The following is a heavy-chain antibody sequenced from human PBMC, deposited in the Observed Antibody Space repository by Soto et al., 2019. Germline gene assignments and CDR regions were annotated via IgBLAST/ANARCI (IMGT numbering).Heavy chain of an antibody. CDR1: GYRFTSYW. CDR3: ARKDESGYFNWFDP. J-gene: IGHJ5*02. V-gene: IGHV5-51*01. Sequence: RGESLKISCRTSGYRFTSYWIAWVRQMPGEGLEWMGIIFPSDSDTRYSPSFQGQVTISADRSTSTVFLQWASLKASDTAVYFCARKDESGYFNWFDPWGQGTLVTVSS. D-gene: IGHD3-22*01. CDR2: IFPSDSDT.